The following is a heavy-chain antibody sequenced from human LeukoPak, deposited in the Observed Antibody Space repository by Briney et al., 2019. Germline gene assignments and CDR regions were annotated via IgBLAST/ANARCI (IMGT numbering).Heavy chain of an antibody. J-gene: IGHJ4*02. V-gene: IGHV3-23*01. CDR1: GFTFTGYA. Sequence: GGSLRLSCEASGFTFTGYAMSWVRQAPGKGLEWVSTISGSGGSTYYADSVKGRFTISRDNSKNTLYLQMNSLRAEDTAVYYCAKDGTYYDSRVIDYWGQGTLVTVSS. D-gene: IGHD3-22*01. CDR3: AKDGTYYDSRVIDY. CDR2: ISGSGGST.